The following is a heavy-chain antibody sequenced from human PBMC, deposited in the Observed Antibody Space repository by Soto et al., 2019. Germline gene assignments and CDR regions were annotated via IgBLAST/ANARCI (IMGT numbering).Heavy chain of an antibody. J-gene: IGHJ5*02. CDR2: IIPIFGTS. V-gene: IGHV1-69*01. CDR1: GGTFNNYA. Sequence: QVQLVQSGAEVKKPGSSEKVSCKASGGTFNNYAINWVRQAPGQGLEWMGGIIPIFGTSNYAQKFQGRVTITADESTRTAYMELSSLRSEDTAVYYCVSGKMREMATILRDNWFDPWGQGTLVTVSS. D-gene: IGHD5-12*01. CDR3: VSGKMREMATILRDNWFDP.